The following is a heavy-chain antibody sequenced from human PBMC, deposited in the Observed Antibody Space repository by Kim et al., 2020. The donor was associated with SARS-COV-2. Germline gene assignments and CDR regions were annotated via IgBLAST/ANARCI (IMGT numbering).Heavy chain of an antibody. CDR3: ARGITIFGVVTNGMDV. V-gene: IGHV4-31*02. D-gene: IGHD3-3*01. J-gene: IGHJ6*02. Sequence: LKSRVTKSVDTSKNQFSLKLSSVTAADTAVYYCARGITIFGVVTNGMDVWGQGTTVTVSS.